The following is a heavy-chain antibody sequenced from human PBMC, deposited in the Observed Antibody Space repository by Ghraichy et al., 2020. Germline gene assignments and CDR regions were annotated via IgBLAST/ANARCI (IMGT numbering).Heavy chain of an antibody. D-gene: IGHD6-13*01. CDR3: ATTSSSWYRAGLDY. J-gene: IGHJ4*02. Sequence: SETLSLTCAVSGYSISSGYYWGWIRQPPGKGLEWIGSIYHSGSTYYNPSLKSRVTISVDTSKNQFSLKLSSVTAADTAVYYCATTSSSWYRAGLDYWGQGTLVTVSS. V-gene: IGHV4-38-2*01. CDR2: IYHSGST. CDR1: GYSISSGYY.